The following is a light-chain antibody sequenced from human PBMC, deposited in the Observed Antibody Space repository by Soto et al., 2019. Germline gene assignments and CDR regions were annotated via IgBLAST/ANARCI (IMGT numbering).Light chain of an antibody. CDR3: AAWDDSLNGVV. CDR1: SSNIGSNN. V-gene: IGLV1-44*01. J-gene: IGLJ2*01. Sequence: QPVLTQPPSASGTPGQRVTISCSGSSSNIGSNNVNWYQQLPGTAPKLLIYSNNQRPSGVPDRFSGYKSGTSASLAISGLQSEDEADYYCAAWDDSLNGVVFGGGTQLTVL. CDR2: SNN.